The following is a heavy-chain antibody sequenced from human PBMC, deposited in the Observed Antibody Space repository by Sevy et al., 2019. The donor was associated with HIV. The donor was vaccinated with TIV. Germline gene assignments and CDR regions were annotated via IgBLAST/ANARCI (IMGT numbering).Heavy chain of an antibody. V-gene: IGHV1-69*13. CDR2: IIPIFGTA. D-gene: IGHD4-17*01. CDR1: GGTFSSYA. CDR3: ASARPRYGDYAD. Sequence: ASVKVSCKASGGTFSSYAISWVRQAPGQGLEWMGGIIPIFGTANYAQKFQGRVTITADESTSTAYMELSSLRSEDTAVYYCASARPRYGDYADWGQETLVTVSS. J-gene: IGHJ4*02.